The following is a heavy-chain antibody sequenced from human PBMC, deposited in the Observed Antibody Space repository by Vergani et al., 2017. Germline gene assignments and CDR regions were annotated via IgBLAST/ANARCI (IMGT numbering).Heavy chain of an antibody. CDR2: IRGSGGST. Sequence: EVQLLESGGDLVQPGGSLRLSCAASGFTFNHYAMNWVRQAPGKGLEWVSGIRGSGGSTSYAGSVKGRFTISRDSSKNTLYLQMNSLSAGDTAVYYCAKANPRNSGYDYLYYYHAMDVWGQGTTVTVSS. J-gene: IGHJ6*02. CDR3: AKANPRNSGYDYLYYYHAMDV. D-gene: IGHD5-12*01. CDR1: GFTFNHYA. V-gene: IGHV3-23*01.